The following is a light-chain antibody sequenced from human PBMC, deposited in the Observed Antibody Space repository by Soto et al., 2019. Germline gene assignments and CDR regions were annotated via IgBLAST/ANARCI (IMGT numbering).Light chain of an antibody. Sequence: DIQMTQSPSTLSASVGDRVTITCRASQSISSWLAWYQQKPGKAPKILIYDASKLERGVPSRLSGSGSGAEFSLTISSLQPDDFATYYCQQYKSYPLTFGQGTKVDIK. CDR1: QSISSW. CDR2: DAS. CDR3: QQYKSYPLT. V-gene: IGKV1-5*01. J-gene: IGKJ1*01.